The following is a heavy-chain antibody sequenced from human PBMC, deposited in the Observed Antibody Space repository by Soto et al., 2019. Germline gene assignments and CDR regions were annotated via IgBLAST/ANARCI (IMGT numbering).Heavy chain of an antibody. CDR3: AAAKYYGSGSYYNFDY. CDR2: IIPIFGTA. J-gene: IGHJ4*02. D-gene: IGHD3-10*01. Sequence: QVQLVQSGAEVKKPGSSVKVSCKASGGTFSSYAISWVRQAPGQGLEWMGGIIPIFGTANYAQKFQGRVTITADESTSTAYMELSSLRSEHTAVYYCAAAKYYGSGSYYNFDYWGPGNLVTGSS. V-gene: IGHV1-69*01. CDR1: GGTFSSYA.